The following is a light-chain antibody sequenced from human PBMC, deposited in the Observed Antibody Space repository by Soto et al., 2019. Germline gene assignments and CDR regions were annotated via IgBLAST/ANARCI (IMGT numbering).Light chain of an antibody. V-gene: IGLV2-14*01. CDR2: EVS. CDR3: SSYTSSSTPVV. Sequence: QSALTQPASVSGSPGQSITISCTGTSSDVGDYNYVSWYQQHPGKAPKLMIYEVSNRPSGVSNRFSGSKFGNTASLTISGLQAEDEADYYCSSYTSSSTPVVFGGGTKLTVL. J-gene: IGLJ2*01. CDR1: SSDVGDYNY.